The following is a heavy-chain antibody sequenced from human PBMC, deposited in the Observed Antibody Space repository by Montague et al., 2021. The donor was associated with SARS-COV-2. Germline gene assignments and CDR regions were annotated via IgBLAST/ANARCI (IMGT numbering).Heavy chain of an antibody. V-gene: IGHV4-34*01. CDR3: ARWDSQTITRIGLRGKSASDY. CDR1: GGSFSGYY. CDR2: INHSGTT. D-gene: IGHD4-23*01. J-gene: IGHJ4*02. Sequence: SETLSLTCAVYGGSFSGYYWTWIRQSPGKGLEWIAEINHSGTTNYNFNPSLGSRVTISVDTSQSQFSLKLSSVTTADTGVYYCARWDSQTITRIGLRGKSASDYWGQGTLVTVSS.